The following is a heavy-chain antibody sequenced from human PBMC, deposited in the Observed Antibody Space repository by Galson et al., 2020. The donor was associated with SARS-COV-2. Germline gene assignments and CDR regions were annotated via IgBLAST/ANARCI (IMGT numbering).Heavy chain of an antibody. J-gene: IGHJ6*03. Sequence: SQTLSLTCAVYGGSFSSYYWTWIRQPPGKGLEWIGEINRLGSTNYNPSLKSRVTISVDTSKNQFSLMLSSVTAADTAVYYCARGREQDTLYYYCYMDVWGKGTTVTVSS. CDR3: ARGREQDTLYYYCYMDV. CDR1: GGSFSSYY. D-gene: IGHD1-26*01. CDR2: INRLGST. V-gene: IGHV4-34*01.